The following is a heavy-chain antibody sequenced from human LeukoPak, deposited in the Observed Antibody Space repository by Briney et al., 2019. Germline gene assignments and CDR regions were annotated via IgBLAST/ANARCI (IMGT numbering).Heavy chain of an antibody. CDR1: GLTFSSSW. CDR2: INPDGNKK. V-gene: IGHV3-7*01. D-gene: IGHD5-18*01. J-gene: IGHJ4*02. CDR3: ARDLAYSRLDY. Sequence: GGSLRLSCAVSGLTFSSSWMDWVRQAPGKGLEWVAGINPDGNKKYSADSVKGRFTISRDNAENSLYLQMNSLRVEGTAFYYCARDLAYSRLDYWGQGMLVTVSS.